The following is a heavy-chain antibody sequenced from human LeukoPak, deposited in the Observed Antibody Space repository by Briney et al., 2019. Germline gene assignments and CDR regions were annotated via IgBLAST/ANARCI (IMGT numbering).Heavy chain of an antibody. Sequence: SETLSLTCAVYGGSFSGYYWSWIRQPPGKGLEWIGEINHSGSTNYNPSLKSRVTISVDTSKNQFSLKLSSVTAADTAVYYCARGRQRITMVRGVMKYFDYWGQGTLVTVPS. J-gene: IGHJ4*02. V-gene: IGHV4-34*01. CDR3: ARGRQRITMVRGVMKYFDY. D-gene: IGHD3-10*01. CDR2: INHSGST. CDR1: GGSFSGYY.